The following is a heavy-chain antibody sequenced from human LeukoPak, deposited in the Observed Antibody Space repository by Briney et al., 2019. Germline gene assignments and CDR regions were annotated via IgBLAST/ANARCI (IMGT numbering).Heavy chain of an antibody. CDR1: GFTFSSYE. Sequence: GGSLRLSCAASGFTFSSYEMNWVRQAPGKGLEWVSYINSSGSTIYYADSVKGRFTISRDNAKNSLYLQMNSLRAEDTAVYYCARILTAMAPGGDDYWGQGTLVTVSS. J-gene: IGHJ4*02. V-gene: IGHV3-48*03. CDR3: ARILTAMAPGGDDY. CDR2: INSSGSTI. D-gene: IGHD5-18*01.